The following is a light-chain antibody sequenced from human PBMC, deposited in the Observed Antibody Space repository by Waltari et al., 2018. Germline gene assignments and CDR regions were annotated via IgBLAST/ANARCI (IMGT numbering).Light chain of an antibody. CDR3: QQYDNLVT. V-gene: IGKV1-33*01. Sequence: DIQMTQSPSSLSASVGDRVTITCQASQAINNHLNWYQQKPGKAPELLIYDVSKLETGVPSRFGGSGSGTDFSFTISSLQPEDIATYHCQQYDNLVTFGGGTRV. CDR1: QAINNH. CDR2: DVS. J-gene: IGKJ4*01.